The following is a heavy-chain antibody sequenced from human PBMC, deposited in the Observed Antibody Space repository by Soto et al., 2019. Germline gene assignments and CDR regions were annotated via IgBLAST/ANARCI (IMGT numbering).Heavy chain of an antibody. D-gene: IGHD3-22*01. V-gene: IGHV3-23*01. CDR3: AKEMTSGYYLFDY. J-gene: IGHJ4*02. Sequence: GGSLRLSCAASGFTFDDYAMHWVRQAPGKGLEWVSGISWNSGSTYYPDSVKGRFTISRDNSKNTVYLQMNSLRAEDAAVYYCAKEMTSGYYLFDYWGQGTLVTVSS. CDR1: GFTFDDYA. CDR2: ISWNSGST.